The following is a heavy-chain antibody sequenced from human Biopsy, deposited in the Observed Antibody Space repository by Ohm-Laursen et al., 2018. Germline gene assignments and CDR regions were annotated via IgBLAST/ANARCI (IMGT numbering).Heavy chain of an antibody. D-gene: IGHD3-10*01. CDR1: GFTFSDYA. Sequence: SLRLSCAASGFTFSDYAMHWVRQTPGKGLEWVSTISSSSDNIYYVDSVKGRFTISKDNAKNSLYLQMNSLRAEDTAVYYCARSRGSSGIATIYYYGMDVWGQGTTVTASS. CDR3: ARSRGSSGIATIYYYGMDV. CDR2: ISSSSDNI. J-gene: IGHJ6*02. V-gene: IGHV3-21*01.